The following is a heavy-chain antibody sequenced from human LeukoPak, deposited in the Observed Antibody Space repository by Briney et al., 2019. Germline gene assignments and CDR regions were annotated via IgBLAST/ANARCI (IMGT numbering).Heavy chain of an antibody. D-gene: IGHD3-10*01. Sequence: SETLSLTCAVYGGSFSGYYWSWIRQPPVKGLEWIGEINHSGSTNYNPSLKSRVTISVDTSKNQFSLKLSSVTAADTAVYYCARGRDWVRGTPFDYWGQGTLVTVSS. J-gene: IGHJ4*02. CDR3: ARGRDWVRGTPFDY. CDR1: GGSFSGYY. V-gene: IGHV4-34*01. CDR2: INHSGST.